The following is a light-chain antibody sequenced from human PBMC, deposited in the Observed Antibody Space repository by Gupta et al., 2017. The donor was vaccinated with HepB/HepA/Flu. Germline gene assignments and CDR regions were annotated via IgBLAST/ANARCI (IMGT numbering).Light chain of an antibody. CDR1: QSLSSSY. Sequence: EIVLTQSPGTLSLSPGERATLSCRASQSLSSSYLAWSQQKPGQAPRLLIYGTSSRATGIPDRFSGSGSGTDFTLTISRLEPEDFAVYYCQQDGSSPWTFGQGTKVEIK. V-gene: IGKV3-20*01. CDR3: QQDGSSPWT. J-gene: IGKJ1*01. CDR2: GTS.